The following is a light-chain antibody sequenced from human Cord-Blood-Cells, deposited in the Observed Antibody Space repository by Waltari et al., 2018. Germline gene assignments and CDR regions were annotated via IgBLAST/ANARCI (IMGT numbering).Light chain of an antibody. J-gene: IGLJ2*01. Sequence: SYELTQPPSVSVSPGQPASITCSGDQLGDKYACWYQQKPGQSPVLVIYQDSKRPSGIPERFSGSNSGNTATLTISGTQAMDEADYYGQAWDSSTAVFGGGTKLTVL. CDR3: QAWDSSTAV. CDR2: QDS. CDR1: QLGDKY. V-gene: IGLV3-1*01.